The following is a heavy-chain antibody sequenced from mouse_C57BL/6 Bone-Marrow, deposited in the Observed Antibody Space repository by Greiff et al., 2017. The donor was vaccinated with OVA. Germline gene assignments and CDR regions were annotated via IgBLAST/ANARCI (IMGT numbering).Heavy chain of an antibody. CDR1: GYSFTGYY. Sequence: VQLQQSGPELVKPGASVKISCKASGYSFTGYYMNWVKQSPEKSLEWIGEINPSTGGTTYNQKFKAKATLTVDKSSSTAYMQLKSLTSEDSAVYYCASPTGRGYFDVWGTGTTVTVSS. CDR3: ASPTGRGYFDV. V-gene: IGHV1-42*01. J-gene: IGHJ1*03. CDR2: INPSTGGT. D-gene: IGHD4-1*02.